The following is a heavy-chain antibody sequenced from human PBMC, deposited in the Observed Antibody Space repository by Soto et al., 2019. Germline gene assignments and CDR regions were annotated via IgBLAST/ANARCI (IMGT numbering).Heavy chain of an antibody. V-gene: IGHV5-10-1*01. D-gene: IGHD3-22*01. Sequence: ESLKISCKGSGYSFTSYWISWVLHMPGKGLEWMGRIDPSDSYTNYSPSFQGHVTISADKSISTAYLQWSSLKASDTAMYYCARQRSPYYYDSSGYPDPFDYWGQGTLVTVSS. CDR1: GYSFTSYW. CDR2: IDPSDSYT. CDR3: ARQRSPYYYDSSGYPDPFDY. J-gene: IGHJ4*02.